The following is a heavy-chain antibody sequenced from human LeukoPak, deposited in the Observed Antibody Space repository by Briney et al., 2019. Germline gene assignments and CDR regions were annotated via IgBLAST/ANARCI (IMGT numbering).Heavy chain of an antibody. V-gene: IGHV4-39*01. J-gene: IGHJ4*01. CDR2: NSGST. CDR1: GGSISSSSYY. Sequence: SETLSLTCAVSGGSISSSSYYWGWIRQPPGKGLEWIGTNSGSTYYNPSLKSRVTISVDTSKNQFSLKLSSVTAADTAVYYCTCGYYSRGDYWGQGTLVTVHS. CDR3: TCGYYSRGDY. D-gene: IGHD3-22*01.